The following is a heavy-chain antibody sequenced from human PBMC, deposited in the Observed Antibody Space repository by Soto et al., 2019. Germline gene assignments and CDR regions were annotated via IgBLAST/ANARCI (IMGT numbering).Heavy chain of an antibody. CDR2: IFSNDEK. CDR3: ARIPEARNRMATIKSHWYFDL. J-gene: IGHJ2*01. V-gene: IGHV2-26*01. CDR1: GFSLSNARMG. Sequence: QVTLKESGPVLVKPTETLTLTCTVSGFSLSNARMGVSWIRQPPGKALEWLAHIFSNDEKSYSTSLKSRLTISKDTSKSQVVLTMTNMDPVDTATYYCARIPEARNRMATIKSHWYFDLWGRGTLVTVSS. D-gene: IGHD5-12*01.